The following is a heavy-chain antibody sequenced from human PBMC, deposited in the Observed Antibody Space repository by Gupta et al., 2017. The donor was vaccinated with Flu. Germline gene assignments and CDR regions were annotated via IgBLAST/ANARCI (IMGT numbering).Heavy chain of an antibody. V-gene: IGHV1-8*01. CDR3: ARQVYYYDSSGYLWAYYYYYGMDV. CDR1: GYTFTSYD. CDR2: MNPNSGNT. D-gene: IGHD3-22*01. Sequence: QVQLVQSGAEVKKPGASVKVSCKASGYTFTSYDINWVRQSTGQGLEWMGWMNPNSGNTGYAQKFQGRVTMTRNTSISTAYMELSSLRSEDTAVYYCARQVYYYDSSGYLWAYYYYYGMDVWGQGTTVTVSS. J-gene: IGHJ6*02.